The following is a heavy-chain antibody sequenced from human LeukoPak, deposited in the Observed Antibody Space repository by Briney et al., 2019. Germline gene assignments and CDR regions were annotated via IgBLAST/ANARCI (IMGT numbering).Heavy chain of an antibody. V-gene: IGHV4-39*01. Sequence: SETLSLTCTVSGGSISSSSYYWGWIRQPPGTGLEWIGSVYYSATTYYNPSLKSRLTISVDTSNDQFSLRLRSVTAADTAVYYCARHRATVIADFDYWGQGTLVTVSS. CDR3: ARHRATVIADFDY. J-gene: IGHJ4*02. D-gene: IGHD4-11*01. CDR2: VYYSATT. CDR1: GGSISSSSYY.